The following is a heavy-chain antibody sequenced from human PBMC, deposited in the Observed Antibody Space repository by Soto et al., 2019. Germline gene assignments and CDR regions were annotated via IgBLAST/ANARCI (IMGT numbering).Heavy chain of an antibody. Sequence: QVQLVESGGGVVQPGTSLRLSCAASGFTFSNYGMHWVRQAPGKGLEWVAFISYDGRNKYYAESVKGRFTIFRDNSKNTVYLQMNRLRAEDTAVYYCAKDGYHSDRTGYYLDYWGQGTLVTVSS. J-gene: IGHJ4*02. V-gene: IGHV3-30*18. D-gene: IGHD3-22*01. CDR2: ISYDGRNK. CDR3: AKDGYHSDRTGYYLDY. CDR1: GFTFSNYG.